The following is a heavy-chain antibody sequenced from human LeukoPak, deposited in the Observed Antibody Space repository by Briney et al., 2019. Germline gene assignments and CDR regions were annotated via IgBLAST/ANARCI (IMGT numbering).Heavy chain of an antibody. CDR2: INPNSDDT. CDR3: ARAGVWDYSDSSGYHNAAFDI. V-gene: IGHV1-2*02. D-gene: IGHD3-22*01. J-gene: IGHJ3*02. CDR1: GYTFIGYY. Sequence: ASVKVSCKASGYTFIGYYIHWVRQAPGQGLEWMGWINPNSDDTDYAQKFQGRVTMTRDTSISTAYMEVTRLRSDDTAVYYCARAGVWDYSDSSGYHNAAFDIWGQGTMVTVSS.